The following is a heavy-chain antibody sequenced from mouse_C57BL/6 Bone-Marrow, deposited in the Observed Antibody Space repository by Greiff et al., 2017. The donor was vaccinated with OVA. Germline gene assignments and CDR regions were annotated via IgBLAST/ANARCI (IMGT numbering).Heavy chain of an antibody. CDR2: IYPGSGST. V-gene: IGHV1-55*01. J-gene: IGHJ1*03. Sequence: QVQLQQPGAELVKPGASVKMSCKASGYTFTSYWITWVKQRPGQGLEWIGDIYPGSGSTNYNEKFKSKATLTVDTSSSTAYMQLSSLTSEDSAVYYCARGPLVTTVVAHWYFDVWGTGTTVTVSS. CDR3: ARGPLVTTVVAHWYFDV. CDR1: GYTFTSYW. D-gene: IGHD1-1*01.